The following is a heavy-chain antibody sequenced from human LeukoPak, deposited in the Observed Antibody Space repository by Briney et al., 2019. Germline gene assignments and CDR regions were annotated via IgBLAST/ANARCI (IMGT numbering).Heavy chain of an antibody. J-gene: IGHJ6*03. CDR1: GFTVSSNY. V-gene: IGHV3-21*01. D-gene: IGHD2-2*01. Sequence: SGGSLRLSCAASGFTVSSNYMSWVRQAPGKGLEWVSSISSSSSYIYYADSVKGRFTISRDNAKNSLYLQMNSLRAEDTAVYYCARERDRYCSSTSCYPTAYYYYMDAWGKGTTVTVSS. CDR3: ARERDRYCSSTSCYPTAYYYYMDA. CDR2: ISSSSSYI.